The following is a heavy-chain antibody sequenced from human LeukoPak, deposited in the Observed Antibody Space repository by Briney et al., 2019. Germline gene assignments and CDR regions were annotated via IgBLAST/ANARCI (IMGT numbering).Heavy chain of an antibody. CDR2: IYYSGST. D-gene: IGHD6-19*01. V-gene: IGHV4-39*07. J-gene: IGHJ5*02. Sequence: PSETLSLTCTVSGGSISSSSYYWGWIRQPPGKGLEWIGSIYYSGSTYYNPSLKSRVTISVDTSKNQFSLKLSSVTAADTAVYYCARDYSSGAYNWFDPWGQGTLVTVSS. CDR3: ARDYSSGAYNWFDP. CDR1: GGSISSSSYY.